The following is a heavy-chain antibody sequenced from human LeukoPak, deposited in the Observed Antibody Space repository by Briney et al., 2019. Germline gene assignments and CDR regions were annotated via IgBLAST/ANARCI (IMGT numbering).Heavy chain of an antibody. CDR3: ARGPAYSSSSMFY. CDR2: INHSGST. Sequence: PSETLSLTCAVYGGSFSGYYWSWIRQPPGKGLEWIGEINHSGSTNYNPSLKSRVTISVDTSKNQFSLKLSSVTAADTAVYYCARGPAYSSSSMFYWGQGTLVTVSS. J-gene: IGHJ4*02. V-gene: IGHV4-34*01. CDR1: GGSFSGYY. D-gene: IGHD6-6*01.